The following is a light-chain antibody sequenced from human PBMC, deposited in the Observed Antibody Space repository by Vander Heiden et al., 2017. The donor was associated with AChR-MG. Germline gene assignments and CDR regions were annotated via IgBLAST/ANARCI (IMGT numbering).Light chain of an antibody. CDR1: QSISSY. V-gene: IGKV1-39*01. CDR2: AAS. Sequence: DIQMTQSPSSLSASVGDRVTITCRASQSISSYLNWYQQKPGKAPKLLIYAASSLQSGVPSRFSGSGSGTDFTLTISRLQPEDFATYYCQQSDSTPQTFEQGTKVEIK. CDR3: QQSDSTPQT. J-gene: IGKJ1*01.